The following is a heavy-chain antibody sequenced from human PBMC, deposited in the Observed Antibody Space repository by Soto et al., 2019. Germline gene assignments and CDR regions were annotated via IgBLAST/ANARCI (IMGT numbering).Heavy chain of an antibody. CDR3: ARGLSSYGYFDY. J-gene: IGHJ4*02. CDR1: GGSFSGYD. CDR2: INHSGST. D-gene: IGHD1-26*01. Sequence: SQTLALTCALYGGSFSGYDWSGIRQPPGKGLEWIGEINHSGSTNYNPSLKSRVTISVDTSKNQFSLKLSSVTAADTAVCYCARGLSSYGYFDYSGQGTLVTVSS. V-gene: IGHV4-34*01.